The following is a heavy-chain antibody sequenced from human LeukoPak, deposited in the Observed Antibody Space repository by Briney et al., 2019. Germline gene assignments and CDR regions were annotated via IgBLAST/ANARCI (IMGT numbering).Heavy chain of an antibody. Sequence: SVKVSCKASGGTFSSYAISWVRQAPGQGLEWMGGIFPTFGTANYAQKFQGRVTITADESTSTAYMELSSLRSEDTAVYYCARDQGNPGYYYYGMDVWGQGTTVTVSS. CDR2: IFPTFGTA. V-gene: IGHV1-69*13. CDR1: GGTFSSYA. J-gene: IGHJ6*02. D-gene: IGHD4-23*01. CDR3: ARDQGNPGYYYYGMDV.